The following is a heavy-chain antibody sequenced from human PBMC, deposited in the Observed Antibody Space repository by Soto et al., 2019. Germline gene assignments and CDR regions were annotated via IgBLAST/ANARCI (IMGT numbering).Heavy chain of an antibody. V-gene: IGHV3-48*01. D-gene: IGHD6-13*01. Sequence: PVGSLRLSCAASGFTFSSYSMNWVRQAPGKGLEWVSYISSSSSTIYYADSVKGRFTISRDNAKNSLYLQMNSLRAEDTAVYYCARTGEKAGTGPSAIDYWGQGTLVTVSS. J-gene: IGHJ4*02. CDR3: ARTGEKAGTGPSAIDY. CDR1: GFTFSSYS. CDR2: ISSSSSTI.